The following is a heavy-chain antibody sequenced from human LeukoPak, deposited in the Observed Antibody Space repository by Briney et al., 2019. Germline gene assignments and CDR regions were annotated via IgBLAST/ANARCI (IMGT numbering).Heavy chain of an antibody. Sequence: SETLSLTCTVSGGSISSYYWSWIRQPPGEGLEWIGHIYYSGSTNYNPSLKSRVTISVDTSKNQFSLKLSSVTAADTAVYYCARGERGSGYYYFDYWGQGTLVTVSS. CDR3: ARGERGSGYYYFDY. V-gene: IGHV4-59*01. D-gene: IGHD3-22*01. J-gene: IGHJ4*02. CDR2: IYYSGST. CDR1: GGSISSYY.